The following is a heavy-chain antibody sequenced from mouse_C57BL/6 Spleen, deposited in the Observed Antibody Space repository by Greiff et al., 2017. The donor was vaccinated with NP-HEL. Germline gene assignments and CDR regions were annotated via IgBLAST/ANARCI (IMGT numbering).Heavy chain of an antibody. V-gene: IGHV1-82*01. D-gene: IGHD2-5*01. CDR3: ARADSNYFYFDY. J-gene: IGHJ2*01. CDR1: GYAFSSSW. CDR2: IYPGDGDT. Sequence: QVQLQQSGPELVKPGASVKISCKASGYAFSSSWMNWVKQRPGKGLEWIGRIYPGDGDTNYNGKFKGKATLTADKSSSTAYMQLSSLTSEDSAVYFCARADSNYFYFDYWGQGTTLTVSS.